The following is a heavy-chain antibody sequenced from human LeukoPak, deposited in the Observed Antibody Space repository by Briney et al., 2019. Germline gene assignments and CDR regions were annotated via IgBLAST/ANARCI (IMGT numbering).Heavy chain of an antibody. V-gene: IGHV4-34*01. D-gene: IGHD1-20*01. J-gene: IGHJ4*02. Sequence: PSETLSLTCAVYGGSFSGYYWSWIRQPPGKGLEWIGEINHSGSTNYNPSLKSRVTISVDTSKNQFSLKLGSVTAADTAVYYCAIRGLTGSETYFDYWGQGTLVTVSS. CDR1: GGSFSGYY. CDR3: AIRGLTGSETYFDY. CDR2: INHSGST.